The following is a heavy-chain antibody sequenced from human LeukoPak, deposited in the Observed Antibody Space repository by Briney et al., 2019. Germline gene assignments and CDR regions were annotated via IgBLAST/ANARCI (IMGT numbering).Heavy chain of an antibody. CDR3: ARERGNWDYWYVDF. CDR1: GYTFTSHG. V-gene: IGHV1-18*01. J-gene: IGHJ2*01. D-gene: IGHD7-27*01. CDR2: ISAHNGNT. Sequence: ASVRDSCKALGYTFTSHGISWVRPAPGQGLEWMGWISAHNGNTKYAQKFQGRVTMTTDTSTTTAYMELRSLRSDDTAVYYCARERGNWDYWYVDFWGRGTLVTVSS.